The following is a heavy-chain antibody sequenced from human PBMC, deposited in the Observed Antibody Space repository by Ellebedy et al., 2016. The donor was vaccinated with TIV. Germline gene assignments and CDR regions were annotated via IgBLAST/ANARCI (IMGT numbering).Heavy chain of an antibody. V-gene: IGHV3-11*04. D-gene: IGHD3-22*01. J-gene: IGHJ3*02. CDR1: GLTFSDYY. Sequence: GESLKISXAVSGLTFSDYYMSWIRQAPGKGLEWVSYISSSGSTIYYADSVKGRFTISRDNSKNTLYLQMNSLRAEDTAVYYCAKVTMSYYDSSGYHADAFDIWGQGTMVTVSS. CDR3: AKVTMSYYDSSGYHADAFDI. CDR2: ISSSGSTI.